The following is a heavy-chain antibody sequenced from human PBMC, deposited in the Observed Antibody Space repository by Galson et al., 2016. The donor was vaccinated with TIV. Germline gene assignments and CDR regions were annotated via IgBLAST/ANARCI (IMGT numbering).Heavy chain of an antibody. V-gene: IGHV3-23*01. CDR3: AKGRTCHPHWGDFDS. CDR1: GFTFTNYA. CDR2: ISGSTISI. D-gene: IGHD7-27*01. J-gene: IGHJ4*02. Sequence: SLRLSCAASGFTFTNYAMSWVRQAPGKGLEWVSAISGSTISIYYDDAVKGRFTISTDNSKNTLYLQMNRLRVEDTAVYYCAKGRTCHPHWGDFDSWGQGTLVTVSS.